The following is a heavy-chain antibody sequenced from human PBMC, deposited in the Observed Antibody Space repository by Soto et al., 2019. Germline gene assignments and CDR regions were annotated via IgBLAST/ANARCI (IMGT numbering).Heavy chain of an antibody. V-gene: IGHV4-30-2*06. Sequence: QVQLQESGPGLVKPSQTLSLTCAVSGVSINAGGYSWNWIRQSPGKALEWMGHIYQSGSTYYKPSLKGRITISVDMSKNDFSLDVTSVTPADTAVYFCARGDYNDYFDFWGQGALVTVSS. J-gene: IGHJ4*02. CDR3: ARGDYNDYFDF. D-gene: IGHD4-4*01. CDR1: GVSINAGGYS. CDR2: IYQSGST.